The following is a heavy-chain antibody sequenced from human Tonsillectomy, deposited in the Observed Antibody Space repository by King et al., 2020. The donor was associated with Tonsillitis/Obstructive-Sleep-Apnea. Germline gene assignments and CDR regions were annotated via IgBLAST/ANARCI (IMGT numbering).Heavy chain of an antibody. CDR2: ISSSGSTI. CDR3: ARDRKGSNAFDI. Sequence: VQLVESGGGLVKPGGSLRLSCAASGFTFSAYYMTWIRQAPGKGLEWVSDISSSGSTIYYADSVKGRFTISRDNAKNSLYLQMNGLRAEDTAVYYCARDRKGSNAFDIWGQGTMVTVSS. J-gene: IGHJ3*02. V-gene: IGHV3-11*01. CDR1: GFTFSAYY.